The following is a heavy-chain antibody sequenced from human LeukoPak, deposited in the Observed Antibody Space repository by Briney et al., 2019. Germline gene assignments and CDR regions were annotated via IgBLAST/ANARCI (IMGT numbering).Heavy chain of an antibody. CDR2: ISGSGGTT. CDR3: AKDARRTSGWYFFDY. Sequence: GGSLRLSCAASGFTFSNYAMNWVSQAPGKGLEWVSAISGSGGTTYYADSVKGRFTISRDNSKNTVFLQMNSLRAEDTPVYYCAKDARRTSGWYFFDYWGQGTLVTVSS. D-gene: IGHD6-19*01. V-gene: IGHV3-23*01. J-gene: IGHJ4*02. CDR1: GFTFSNYA.